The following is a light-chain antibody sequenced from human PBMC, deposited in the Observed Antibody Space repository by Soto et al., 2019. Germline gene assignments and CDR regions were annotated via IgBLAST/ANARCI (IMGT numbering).Light chain of an antibody. CDR2: GAS. CDR3: HQYGSSPLT. V-gene: IGKV3-20*01. Sequence: EIVLTQSPGTLSLSPGARATLSCRASQSVTSSYLASYQQKPGQPPRLLIYGASTRTTGIPGRLIGSVSATDFALTVTGMEPEDFAVYSCHQYGSSPLTFGGGSKVESK. CDR1: QSVTSSY. J-gene: IGKJ4*01.